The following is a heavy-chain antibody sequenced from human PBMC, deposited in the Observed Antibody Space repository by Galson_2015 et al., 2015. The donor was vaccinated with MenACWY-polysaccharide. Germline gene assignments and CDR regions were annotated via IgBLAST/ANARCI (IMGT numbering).Heavy chain of an antibody. Sequence: SLRLSCAASGFTFSSYAMNWVRQVPGKGLEWVSAISGSGGSTFFADSVKGRFTISRDNSKNTLYLQMNSLRAEDTAVYYCAKAHIAARPDRRMVYFYYMDVWGKGTTVTASS. D-gene: IGHD6-6*01. CDR1: GFTFSSYA. J-gene: IGHJ6*03. CDR3: AKAHIAARPDRRMVYFYYMDV. V-gene: IGHV3-23*01. CDR2: ISGSGGST.